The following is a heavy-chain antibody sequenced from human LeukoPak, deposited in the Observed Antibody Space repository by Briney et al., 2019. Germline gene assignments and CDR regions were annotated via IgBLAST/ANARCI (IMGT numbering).Heavy chain of an antibody. V-gene: IGHV3-9*02. CDR2: IMWRSGST. CDR3: ATSTAAAGTD. Sequence: GGSLRLSCAVSGFTSDDHAMHWVRQASGKGLEWVAGIMWRSGSTGYGDSVKGRFTISRDNAQNSLYLQMNSLRAEDTAIYYCATSTAAAGTDWGQGTLVTVSS. CDR1: GFTSDDHA. J-gene: IGHJ4*02. D-gene: IGHD6-13*01.